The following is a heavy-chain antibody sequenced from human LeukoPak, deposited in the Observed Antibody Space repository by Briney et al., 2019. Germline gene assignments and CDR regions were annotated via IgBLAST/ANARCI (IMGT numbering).Heavy chain of an antibody. D-gene: IGHD3-10*01. V-gene: IGHV1-18*01. CDR2: ISAYNGHT. CDR1: GYTFTSYG. Sequence: ASVKVSRKASGYTFTSYGISWVRQAPGQGLEWVGWISAYNGHTNYAQKFEVRVTMTTDTSTSTAYMELRSLRSDDTAVYYCARDYGSGRDNWFDPWGQGTLVTVSS. CDR3: ARDYGSGRDNWFDP. J-gene: IGHJ5*02.